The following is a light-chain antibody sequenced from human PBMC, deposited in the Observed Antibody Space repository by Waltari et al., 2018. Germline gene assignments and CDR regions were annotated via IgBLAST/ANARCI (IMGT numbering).Light chain of an antibody. J-gene: IGLJ3*02. CDR1: SPRRRY. Sequence: SSELTQDPAVSVALGPTVSITCQGGSPRRRYYTWYQQRPGQAPILILYGQDNRPSGIPDRFSGSTSGNTASLTITGAQAEDEADYYCLSRDTTSTRVFGGGTRLTV. CDR3: LSRDTTSTRV. CDR2: GQD. V-gene: IGLV3-19*01.